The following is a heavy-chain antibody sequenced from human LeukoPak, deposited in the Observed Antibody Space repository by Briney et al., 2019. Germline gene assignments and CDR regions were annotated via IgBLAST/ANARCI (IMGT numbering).Heavy chain of an antibody. CDR1: GYTFTGYY. CDR2: INPNSGGT. D-gene: IGHD3-10*01. V-gene: IGHV1-2*02. CDR3: ATSTGVLLWFGDAYAFDI. Sequence: ASVTVSCTASGYTFTGYYMHWVRQAPGQGLEWMGWINPNSGGTNYAQKFQGRVTMTRDTSISTAYMELSRLRSDDTAVYYCATSTGVLLWFGDAYAFDIWGQGTMVTVSS. J-gene: IGHJ3*02.